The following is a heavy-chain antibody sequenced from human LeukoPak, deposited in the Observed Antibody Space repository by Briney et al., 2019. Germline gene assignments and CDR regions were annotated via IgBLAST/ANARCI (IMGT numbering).Heavy chain of an antibody. Sequence: GGSLRLSCAASGFTFSSYSMNWVRQAPGKGLEWVSYISSSSSTIYYADSVKGRFTISRDNSKNTLYLQMNSLRAEDTAVYYCAREGYCSSTSCYTLGDAFDIWGQGTMVTVS. D-gene: IGHD2-2*02. CDR3: AREGYCSSTSCYTLGDAFDI. J-gene: IGHJ3*02. CDR2: ISSSSSTI. CDR1: GFTFSSYS. V-gene: IGHV3-48*01.